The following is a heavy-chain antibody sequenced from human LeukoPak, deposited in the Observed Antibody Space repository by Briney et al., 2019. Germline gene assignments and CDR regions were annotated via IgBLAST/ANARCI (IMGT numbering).Heavy chain of an antibody. CDR1: GFTFDDYD. D-gene: IGHD2-15*01. CDR2: INWNGGTT. V-gene: IGHV3-20*01. CDR3: ARAVRGQIADCSGGTCYSGIDYYYYYMDV. J-gene: IGHJ6*03. Sequence: GGSLRLSCAASGFTFDDYDMTWVRQAPGRGLKWVSGINWNGGTTRYADSVKGRFTISRDNARNSLYLQINSLRAEGTALYHCARAVRGQIADCSGGTCYSGIDYYYYYMDVWGKGTTVTVSS.